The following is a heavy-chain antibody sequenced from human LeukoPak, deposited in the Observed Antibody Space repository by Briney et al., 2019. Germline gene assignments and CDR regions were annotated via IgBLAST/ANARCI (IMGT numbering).Heavy chain of an antibody. D-gene: IGHD2-2*01. CDR1: GCTFSSYG. CDR3: AKIAGGSTSDDAFDI. V-gene: IGHV3-30*18. CDR2: ISYDGSNK. Sequence: PGRSLRLSCAASGCTFSSYGMHWVRQAPGKGLEWVAVISYDGSNKYYADSVKGRFTVSRDNSKNTLYLQMNSLRAEDTAVYYCAKIAGGSTSDDAFDIWGQGTMVTVSS. J-gene: IGHJ3*02.